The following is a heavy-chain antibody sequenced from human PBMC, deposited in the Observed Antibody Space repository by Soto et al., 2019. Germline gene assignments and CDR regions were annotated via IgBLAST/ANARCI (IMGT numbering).Heavy chain of an antibody. CDR1: DGSINNANYH. J-gene: IGHJ5*02. CDR3: ERQGRFYGSGSFLDP. D-gene: IGHD3-10*01. V-gene: IGHV4-39*01. CDR2: IYYSGII. Sequence: SETLSLTCTVSDGSINNANYHWGWIRQPPGKGLEYIGNIYYSGIISYNPSLQSRVTISVDTSKNQFSLKLTSVTAADTAVYYCERQGRFYGSGSFLDPWGQGTLVTVSS.